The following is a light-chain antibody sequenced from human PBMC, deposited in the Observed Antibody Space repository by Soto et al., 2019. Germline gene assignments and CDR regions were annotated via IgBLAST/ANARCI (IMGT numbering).Light chain of an antibody. Sequence: QPVLAQPPSASGAPGQRVTISCSGSSSNIGSNPVNWYQQLSGTAPKLLIYSDNHRPSGVPDRFSGSRSGTSTSLAISGLQSEDEADYYCAAWDDSLNGVVFGGGTKLTVL. V-gene: IGLV1-44*01. J-gene: IGLJ2*01. CDR2: SDN. CDR3: AAWDDSLNGVV. CDR1: SSNIGSNP.